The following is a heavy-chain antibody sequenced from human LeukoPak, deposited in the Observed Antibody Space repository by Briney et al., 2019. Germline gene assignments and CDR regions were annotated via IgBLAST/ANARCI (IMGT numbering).Heavy chain of an antibody. J-gene: IGHJ4*02. V-gene: IGHV4-39*01. CDR2: IYYSGNT. D-gene: IGHD5-24*01. Sequence: SETLSLTCTVSGGSISSSSYYWGWIRQPPGKGLEWIGSIYYSGNTYYNPSLKSRVTMSVDTSKNQFSLKLSSVTAADTAVYYCAREMATMGTDYWGQGTLVTVSS. CDR3: AREMATMGTDY. CDR1: GGSISSSSYY.